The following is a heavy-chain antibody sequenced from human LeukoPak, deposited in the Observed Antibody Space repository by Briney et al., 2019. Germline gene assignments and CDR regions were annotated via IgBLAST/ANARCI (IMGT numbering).Heavy chain of an antibody. CDR3: ARDLLSSSWFHYYYYMDV. V-gene: IGHV1-46*01. Sequence: ASVKVSCKASGYTFTSYYMHWVRQAPGQGLEWMGIINPSGGSTSYAQKFQGRVTMTRDMSTSTVYMELSSLRSEDTAVYYCARDLLSSSWFHYYYYMDVWGKGTTVTVSS. CDR1: GYTFTSYY. J-gene: IGHJ6*03. CDR2: INPSGGST. D-gene: IGHD6-13*01.